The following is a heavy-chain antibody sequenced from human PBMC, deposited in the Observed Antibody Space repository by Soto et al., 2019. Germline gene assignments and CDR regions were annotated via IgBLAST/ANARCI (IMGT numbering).Heavy chain of an antibody. CDR1: GFTFSSYA. CDR3: AKDKYCSGGSCYSGYFDY. V-gene: IGHV3-23*01. Sequence: PGGSLRLCCAASGFTFSSYAMSWVRQAPGKGLEWVSAISGSGGSTYYADSVKGRFTISRDNSKNTLYLQMNSLRAEDTAVYYCAKDKYCSGGSCYSGYFDYWGQGTLVTVSS. J-gene: IGHJ4*02. D-gene: IGHD2-15*01. CDR2: ISGSGGST.